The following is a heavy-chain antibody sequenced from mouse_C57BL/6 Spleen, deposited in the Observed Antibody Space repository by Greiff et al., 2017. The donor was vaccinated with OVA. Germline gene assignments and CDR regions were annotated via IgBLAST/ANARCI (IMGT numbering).Heavy chain of an antibody. D-gene: IGHD3-3*01. J-gene: IGHJ2*01. CDR2: INPNNGGT. CDR3: ARDRAIHFDY. V-gene: IGHV1-26*01. Sequence: VQLQQSGPELVKPGASVKISCKASGYTFTDYYMNWVKQSHGKSLEWIGDINPNNGGTSYNQKFKGKATLTVDKSSSTAYMELRSLTSEDSAVYYCARDRAIHFDYWGQGTTLTVSS. CDR1: GYTFTDYY.